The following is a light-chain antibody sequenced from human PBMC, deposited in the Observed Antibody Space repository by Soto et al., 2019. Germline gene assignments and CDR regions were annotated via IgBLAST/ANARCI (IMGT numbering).Light chain of an antibody. CDR1: QSVSNY. CDR3: QQRASWPIT. J-gene: IGKJ5*01. CDR2: DTF. Sequence: EIVVTQSPATLTLSPGERATLSCRTSQSVSNYLIWYQQKPGQAPRLLISDTFNRATGIPARFSGSGSGTDFTLTISSLEPEDFAVYYCQQRASWPITFGQGTRLEIK. V-gene: IGKV3-11*01.